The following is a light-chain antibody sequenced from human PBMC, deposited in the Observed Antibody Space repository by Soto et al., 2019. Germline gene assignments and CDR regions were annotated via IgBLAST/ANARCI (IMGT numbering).Light chain of an antibody. CDR1: SGDIGTYNR. CDR3: SSYTTSTLV. V-gene: IGLV2-18*02. CDR2: EVS. J-gene: IGLJ2*01. Sequence: QSALTQPPSVSGSPGLSVTISCTGTSGDIGTYNRVSWYQQTPGTAPKVMIYEVSNRPSGVPDRFSGSQSGNTASLNISGLQAEDEADYYCSSYTTSTLVFGGGTKLTVL.